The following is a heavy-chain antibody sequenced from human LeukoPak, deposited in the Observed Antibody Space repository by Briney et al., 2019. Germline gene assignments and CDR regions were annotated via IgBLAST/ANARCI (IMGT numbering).Heavy chain of an antibody. CDR3: ARPMTTVTTGFDY. D-gene: IGHD4-17*01. CDR1: GGTFNSYV. CDR2: IIPSFGTA. J-gene: IGHJ4*02. V-gene: IGHV1-69*05. Sequence: SVKVSCKASGGTFNSYVINWVRQAPGQGLEWMGRIIPSFGTANYAQKFRGRVTITTDESTSTAYMELSNLRSEDTAVYFCARPMTTVTTGFDYWGQGTLVTVSS.